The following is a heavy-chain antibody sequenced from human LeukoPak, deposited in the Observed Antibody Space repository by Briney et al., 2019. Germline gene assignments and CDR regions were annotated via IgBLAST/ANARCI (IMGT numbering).Heavy chain of an antibody. CDR3: AKSRKYSSSPQYYFDY. CDR1: GFTFSRHG. CDR2: IHYDGSDK. J-gene: IGHJ4*02. V-gene: IGHV3-30*02. Sequence: GGSLRLSCAASGFTFSRHGMHWVRQAPGKGLEWVAFIHYDGSDKYYVDSVKGRFTISRDNSKNALYLRMNSLRVEDTAVYYCAKSRKYSSSPQYYFDYWGQGTLVTVSS. D-gene: IGHD6-6*01.